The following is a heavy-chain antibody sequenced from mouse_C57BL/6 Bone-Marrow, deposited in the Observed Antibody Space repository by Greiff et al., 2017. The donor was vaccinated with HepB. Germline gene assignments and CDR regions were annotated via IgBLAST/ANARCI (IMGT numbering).Heavy chain of an antibody. J-gene: IGHJ2*01. CDR1: GFTFSDYG. Sequence: EVKVEESGGGLVKPGGSLKLSCAASGFTFSDYGMHWVRQSPEKGLEWVAYISSGSSTIYYADTVKGRFTISRDNAKNTLFLQMTSLRSEDTAMYYCARSYYYGRGYFDYWGQGTTLTVSS. CDR3: ARSYYYGRGYFDY. V-gene: IGHV5-17*01. CDR2: ISSGSSTI. D-gene: IGHD1-1*01.